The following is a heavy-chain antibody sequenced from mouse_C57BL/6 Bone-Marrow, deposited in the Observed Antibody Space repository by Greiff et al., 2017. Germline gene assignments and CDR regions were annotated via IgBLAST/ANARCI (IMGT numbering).Heavy chain of an antibody. CDR3: AREEDWDWFAY. CDR2: INYDGSST. D-gene: IGHD4-1*01. V-gene: IGHV5-16*01. Sequence: EVQLVESEGGLVQPGSSMKLSCTASGFTFSDYYMAWVRQVPEKGLEWVANINYDGSSTYYLDSLKSRFIISRDNAKNIRDRQMSRRKSEDTATYYCAREEDWDWFAYWGQGTLVTVSA. J-gene: IGHJ3*01. CDR1: GFTFSDYY.